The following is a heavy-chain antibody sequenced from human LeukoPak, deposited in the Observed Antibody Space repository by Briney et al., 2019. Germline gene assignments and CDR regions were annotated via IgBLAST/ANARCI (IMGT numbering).Heavy chain of an antibody. CDR1: GFTFSSYT. CDR3: AREGEGGFEENYYDSSGYFDY. V-gene: IGHV3-23*01. CDR2: ITTSDGNT. Sequence: GGSLRLSCAASGFTFSSYTMSWVRQAPGKGLEWVSTITTSDGNTYYADSVKGRFTISRDNSKNTLYLQMNSLRAEDTAVYYCAREGEGGFEENYYDSSGYFDYWGQGTLVTVSS. J-gene: IGHJ4*02. D-gene: IGHD3-22*01.